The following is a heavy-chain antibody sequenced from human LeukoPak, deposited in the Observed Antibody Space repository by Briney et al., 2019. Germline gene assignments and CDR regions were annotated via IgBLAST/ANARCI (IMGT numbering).Heavy chain of an antibody. Sequence: GGSLRLSCAASGFTFSDYWLSWVRQAPGKGLEYVSTISSNGGSTYYADSVKGRFTISRDNSKNTLYLQMSSLRAEDTAVYYCVKGGIVVLISAFDIWGQGTMVTVSS. D-gene: IGHD3-22*01. V-gene: IGHV3-64D*06. CDR2: ISSNGGST. J-gene: IGHJ3*02. CDR1: GFTFSDYW. CDR3: VKGGIVVLISAFDI.